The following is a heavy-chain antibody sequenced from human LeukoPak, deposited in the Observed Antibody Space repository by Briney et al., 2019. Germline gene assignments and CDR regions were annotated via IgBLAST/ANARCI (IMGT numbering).Heavy chain of an antibody. CDR3: ARGYSDYPYFFDS. CDR2: IFHSGST. CDR1: GGSISSHY. Sequence: SETLSLTCTVSGGSISSHYWSWIRQPPGKGLEWVGYIFHSGSTYYSPSLKSRVTISVDTSQTQFSLKLSSVTAADTAMYYCARGYSDYPYFFDSWGQGALVTVSS. J-gene: IGHJ4*02. V-gene: IGHV4-59*11. D-gene: IGHD5-12*01.